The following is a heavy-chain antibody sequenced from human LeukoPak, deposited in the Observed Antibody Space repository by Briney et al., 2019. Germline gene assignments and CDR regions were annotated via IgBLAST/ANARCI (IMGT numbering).Heavy chain of an antibody. J-gene: IGHJ6*03. Sequence: PSETLSLTCAVYGGSFSGYYWSWIRQPPGKGLEWIGEINHSGSTNYNPSLKSRVTISVDTSKNQFSLKLSSVTAADTAVYYCARGQVSSSWYTYYYYYMGVWGKGTTVTVSS. CDR3: ARGQVSSSWYTYYYYYMGV. D-gene: IGHD6-13*01. CDR1: GGSFSGYY. CDR2: INHSGST. V-gene: IGHV4-34*01.